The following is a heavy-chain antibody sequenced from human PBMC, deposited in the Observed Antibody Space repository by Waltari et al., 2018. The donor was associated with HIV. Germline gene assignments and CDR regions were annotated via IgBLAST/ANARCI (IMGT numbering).Heavy chain of an antibody. CDR1: GGSISSGSSY. D-gene: IGHD5-12*01. CDR2: IYTSGNT. V-gene: IGHV4-61*02. J-gene: IGHJ6*02. CDR3: ARARVRSGYGLYYYYGMDV. Sequence: QVQLQESGPGLVKPSQTLSLTCTVSGGSISSGSSYWSWIRQPAGKGLEWIGRIYTSGNTDYTPPLNSRVTISVDTSKNQFSLKLTSVTAADTAVYYCARARVRSGYGLYYYYGMDVWGQGTTVTVSS.